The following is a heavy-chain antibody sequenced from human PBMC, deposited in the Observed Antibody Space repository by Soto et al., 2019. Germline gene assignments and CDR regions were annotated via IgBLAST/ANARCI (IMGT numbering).Heavy chain of an antibody. CDR2: ISAYNGNT. D-gene: IGHD3-16*01. V-gene: IGHV1-18*04. CDR3: ARAGPSSTGYALILPWFDP. Sequence: QVQLVQSGAEVKKTGSSVKVSCKASGYTFSDYAITWVRQAPGQGLKCMGWISAYNGNTKYAQTFQCRATMTTDTSTNTAHMDLRRLGSDDTAVYSCARAGPSSTGYALILPWFDPWGQGTLVSVSS. J-gene: IGHJ5*02. CDR1: GYTFSDYA.